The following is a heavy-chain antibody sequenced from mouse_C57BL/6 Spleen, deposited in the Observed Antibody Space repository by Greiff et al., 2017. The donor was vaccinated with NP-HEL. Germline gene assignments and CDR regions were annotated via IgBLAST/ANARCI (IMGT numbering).Heavy chain of an antibody. D-gene: IGHD1-1*01. J-gene: IGHJ4*01. CDR1: GFTFSSYG. V-gene: IGHV5-6*01. CDR2: ISSGGSYT. CDR3: ARQGGSSSYAMDY. Sequence: EVMLVESGGDLVKPGGSLKLSCAASGFTFSSYGMSWVRQTPDKRLEWVATISSGGSYTYYPDSVKGRFTISRDNAKNTLYLQMSSLKSEDTAMYYCARQGGSSSYAMDYWGQGTSVTVSS.